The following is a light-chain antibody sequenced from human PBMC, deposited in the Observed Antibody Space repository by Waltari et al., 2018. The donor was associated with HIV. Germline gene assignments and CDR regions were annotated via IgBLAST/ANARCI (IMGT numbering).Light chain of an antibody. CDR2: EVT. V-gene: IGLV2-14*03. J-gene: IGLJ2*01. CDR1: SSDVGGYNY. CDR3: SSYTSSSLEI. Sequence: QSALTPPASVSGSPGQSITISCTGTSSDVGGYNYVSWYQQHPGKAPKLMIYEVTNRPSGVSNRFSGSKSGNTASLTISGLQVEDEADYYCSSYTSSSLEIFGGGTKLTVL.